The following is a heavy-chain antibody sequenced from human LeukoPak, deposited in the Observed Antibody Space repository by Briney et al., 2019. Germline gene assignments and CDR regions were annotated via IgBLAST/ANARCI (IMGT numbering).Heavy chain of an antibody. CDR1: GGSISSGGYS. J-gene: IGHJ4*02. V-gene: IGHV4-30-2*01. D-gene: IGHD3-22*01. CDR2: IYHSGST. CDR3: ARGSSGYFDY. Sequence: PSETLSLTCAVSGGSISSGGYSWSWIRQPPGKGLEWIGYIYHSGSTYYNPSLKSRVTILVDRSKNQFSLKLSSVTAADTAVYYCARGSSGYFDYWGQGTLVTVSS.